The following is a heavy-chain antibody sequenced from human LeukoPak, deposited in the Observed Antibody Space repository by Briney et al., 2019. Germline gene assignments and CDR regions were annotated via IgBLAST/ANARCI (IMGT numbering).Heavy chain of an antibody. CDR2: IISSRSYI. D-gene: IGHD3-9*01. V-gene: IGHV3-21*01. CDR3: ARDPDLTGYSILDAFDI. Sequence: GRCLRLSCAASGFTFSSYSMNSVRQAPGKGLEWVSSIISSRSYIFYADSVKGRFTISRDNAKNSLYLRMNSLRAEDTAVYYCARDPDLTGYSILDAFDIWGQGTMVTVSS. CDR1: GFTFSSYS. J-gene: IGHJ3*02.